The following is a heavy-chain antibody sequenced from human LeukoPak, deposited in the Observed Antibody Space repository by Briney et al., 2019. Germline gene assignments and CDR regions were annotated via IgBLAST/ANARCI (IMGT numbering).Heavy chain of an antibody. J-gene: IGHJ6*03. D-gene: IGHD5-12*01. CDR2: IWYDGSNK. CDR3: AKEDSGYDTTSSYYYYYMDV. CDR1: GFTFSSYG. V-gene: IGHV3-33*06. Sequence: GGSLRLSCAASGFTFSSYGMHWVRQSPGKGLEWVAVIWYDGSNKYYADSVKGRFTISRDNSNNTLYLQMNSLRAEDTAVYYCAKEDSGYDTTSSYYYYYMDVWGKGTTVTVSS.